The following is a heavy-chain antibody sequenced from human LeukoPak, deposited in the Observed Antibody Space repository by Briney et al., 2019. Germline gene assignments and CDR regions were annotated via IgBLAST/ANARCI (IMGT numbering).Heavy chain of an antibody. CDR2: ISSDGTNQ. CDR1: GFTFSRYG. D-gene: IGHD3-3*01. CDR3: AKDEGRGWIDF. V-gene: IGHV3-30*18. Sequence: PGGSLRLSCVASGFTFSRYGMHWVRQAPGKGLEWVTVISSDGTNQYYADSVKGRFTISRDSFRNTLYPQMNSLRPEDTAVYYCAKDEGRGWIDFWGQGSLVTVSS. J-gene: IGHJ4*02.